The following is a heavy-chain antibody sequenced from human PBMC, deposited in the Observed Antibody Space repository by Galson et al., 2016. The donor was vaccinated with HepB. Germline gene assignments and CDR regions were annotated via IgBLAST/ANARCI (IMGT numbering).Heavy chain of an antibody. J-gene: IGHJ6*04. CDR3: AKGWGDV. Sequence: CAASGITVSSYVMSWVRQAPGKGLEWVSGITGSASNTYYADSVRGRFAISRDISENRLFLQMNSLRADDTAVYYCAKGWGDVWGKGTTVTVSS. CDR2: ITGSASNT. D-gene: IGHD3-16*01. V-gene: IGHV3-23*01. CDR1: GITVSSYV.